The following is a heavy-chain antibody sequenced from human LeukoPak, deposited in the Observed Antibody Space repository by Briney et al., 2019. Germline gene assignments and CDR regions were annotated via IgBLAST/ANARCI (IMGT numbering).Heavy chain of an antibody. D-gene: IGHD4-11*01. Sequence: GGSLRLSCAASGFSFSRYEMTWVRQAPGKGLEWVSFISSSGSGKNYADSVKGRFTISRDNAKNSLYLQMNSLRADDTAVYYCARRYYSVDYWGQGTLVTVSS. CDR3: ARRYYSVDY. CDR2: ISSSGSGK. CDR1: GFSFSRYE. V-gene: IGHV3-48*03. J-gene: IGHJ4*02.